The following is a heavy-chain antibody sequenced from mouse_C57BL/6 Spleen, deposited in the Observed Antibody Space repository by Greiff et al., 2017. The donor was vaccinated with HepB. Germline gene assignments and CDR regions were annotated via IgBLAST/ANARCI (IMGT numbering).Heavy chain of an antibody. CDR1: GYTFTDYE. CDR2: IDPETGGT. J-gene: IGHJ2*01. CDR3: TSRVMVTTEVYFDY. V-gene: IGHV1-15*01. D-gene: IGHD2-2*01. Sequence: VQLVESGAELVRPGASVTLSCKASGYTFTDYEMHWVKQTPVHGLEWIGAIDPETGGTAYNQKFKGKAILTADKSSSTAYMELRSLTSEDSAVYYCTSRVMVTTEVYFDYWGQGTTLTVSS.